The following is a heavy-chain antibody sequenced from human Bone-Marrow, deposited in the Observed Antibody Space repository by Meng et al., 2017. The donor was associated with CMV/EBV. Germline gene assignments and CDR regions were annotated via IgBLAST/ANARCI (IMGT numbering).Heavy chain of an antibody. J-gene: IGHJ4*02. CDR2: IYPGDSDT. CDR3: ARHKDTAMVS. V-gene: IGHV5-51*01. D-gene: IGHD5-18*01. Sequence: KVSCKGSGYSFTSYWIGWVRQMPGKGLEWMGIIYPGDSDTRYSPSFQGQVTISPDKSISTAYLQWSSLKTSDTAMYYCARHKDTAMVSWGPGRLVTVAS. CDR1: GYSFTSYW.